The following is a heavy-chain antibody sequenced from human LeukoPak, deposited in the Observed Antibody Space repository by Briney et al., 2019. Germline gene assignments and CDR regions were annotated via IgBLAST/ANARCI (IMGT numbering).Heavy chain of an antibody. Sequence: SETLSLTCTVSGGSISSYYWSWIRQTPGKGLEWIGYIYYSGSTNYNPSLKSRVTISVDTSKNQFSLKLSSVTAADTAVYYCARGSHYDFNLLDYWGQGTLVIVSS. CDR1: GGSISSYY. CDR3: ARGSHYDFNLLDY. D-gene: IGHD3-3*01. V-gene: IGHV4-59*01. J-gene: IGHJ4*02. CDR2: IYYSGST.